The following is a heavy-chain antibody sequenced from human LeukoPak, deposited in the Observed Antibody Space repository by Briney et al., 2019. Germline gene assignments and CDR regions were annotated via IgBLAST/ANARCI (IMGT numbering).Heavy chain of an antibody. V-gene: IGHV3-23*01. D-gene: IGHD6-6*01. CDR3: AKELGFQEDPY. CDR1: GFTFSSYA. Sequence: GGSLRLSCAASGFTFSSYAMSWVRQAPGKGLEGVSAISGSGGRTYYADPEKGRYHISRDNSKNTLYLQMNSLSAEDTAVYYCAKELGFQEDPYWGQGTLVTVSS. CDR2: ISGSGGRT. J-gene: IGHJ4*02.